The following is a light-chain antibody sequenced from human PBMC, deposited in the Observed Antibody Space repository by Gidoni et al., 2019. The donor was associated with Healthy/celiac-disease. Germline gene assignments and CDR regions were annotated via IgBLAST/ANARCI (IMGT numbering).Light chain of an antibody. Sequence: QSALTQPASVSGSPGQSITISCTETSTDVGDYDYVSWYQQHPGKAPKLMIYEVSSRPSGVSNRFSGLQAEDEADYYCTSYTSGSVVFGGGTKLTVL. CDR3: TSYTSGSVV. CDR1: STDVGDYDY. CDR2: EVS. J-gene: IGLJ2*01. V-gene: IGLV2-14*01.